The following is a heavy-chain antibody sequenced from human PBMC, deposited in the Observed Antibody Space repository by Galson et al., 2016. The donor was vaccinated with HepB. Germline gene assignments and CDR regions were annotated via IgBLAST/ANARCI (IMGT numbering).Heavy chain of an antibody. CDR2: VSEVGGST. CDR1: GLSFTNYA. D-gene: IGHD3-16*01. CDR3: ALLGTSVYYYYGLDV. Sequence: SLRLSCAASGLSFTNYAMSWVRQAPGKGLEWVSTVSEVGGSTFYADSVKGRFIISRDNVKNTLYLHMNGLRVEDTAVYYCALLGTSVYYYYGLDVRGKGTTVTVSS. J-gene: IGHJ6*04. V-gene: IGHV3-23*01.